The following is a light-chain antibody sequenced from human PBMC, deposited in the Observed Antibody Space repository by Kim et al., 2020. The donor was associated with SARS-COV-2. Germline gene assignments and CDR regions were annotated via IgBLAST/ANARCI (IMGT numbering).Light chain of an antibody. CDR3: QQYDNVPIS. V-gene: IGKV1-33*01. J-gene: IGKJ5*01. CDR1: QDIKHS. CDR2: DSS. Sequence: ASVGDRVTITYQSSQDIKHSLIWYHQKPGAAPLSLIYDSSNLDTGVPSRFSRDGSQSDFIFTISTLQPEDCASYYCQQYDNVPISFGQGTQLDI.